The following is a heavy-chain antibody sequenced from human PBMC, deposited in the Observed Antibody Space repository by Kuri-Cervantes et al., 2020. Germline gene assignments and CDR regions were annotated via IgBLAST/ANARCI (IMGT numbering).Heavy chain of an antibody. D-gene: IGHD3/OR15-3a*01. J-gene: IGHJ3*02. Sequence: SETLSLTCTVSGGSVSSGSYYWSWIRQPPGKGLEWIGYIYYSGSTNYNPSLKSRVTISVDTSKNQFSLKLSSVTAADTAVYYCAREGRTGDAFDIWGQGTMVTVSS. V-gene: IGHV4-61*01. CDR1: GGSVSSGSYY. CDR2: IYYSGST. CDR3: AREGRTGDAFDI.